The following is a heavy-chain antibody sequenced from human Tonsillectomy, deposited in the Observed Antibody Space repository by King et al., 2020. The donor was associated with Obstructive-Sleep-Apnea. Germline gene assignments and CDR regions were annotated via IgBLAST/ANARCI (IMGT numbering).Heavy chain of an antibody. J-gene: IGHJ6*04. Sequence: EVQLVESGGGLVQPGGSLKLSCAASGFTFSGSAMYWVRQASGNGLEWVGRIRSQANSYATAYSASVKGRFTIYRDDSKNTAYLQMNRLKTEDTAVYYCTRGAEQWLTPYYYYGMDVWGEGTTVTVSS. V-gene: IGHV3-73*01. CDR2: IRSQANSYAT. D-gene: IGHD6-19*01. CDR1: GFTFSGSA. CDR3: TRGAEQWLTPYYYYGMDV.